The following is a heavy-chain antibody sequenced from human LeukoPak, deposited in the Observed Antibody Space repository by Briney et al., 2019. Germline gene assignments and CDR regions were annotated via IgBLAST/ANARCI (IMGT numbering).Heavy chain of an antibody. CDR2: INHSGST. Sequence: SETLSLTCAVYGGSFSGYYWSWIRQPPGKGLEWIGEINHSGSTNYNPSLKSRVTISVDTSKNQFSLKLSSVTAADTAVYYCARERITMVRGAPNRNWFDPWGQGTLVTVSS. V-gene: IGHV4-34*01. D-gene: IGHD3-10*01. J-gene: IGHJ5*02. CDR1: GGSFSGYY. CDR3: ARERITMVRGAPNRNWFDP.